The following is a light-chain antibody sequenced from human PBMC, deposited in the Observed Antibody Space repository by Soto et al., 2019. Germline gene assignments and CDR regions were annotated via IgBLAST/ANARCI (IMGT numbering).Light chain of an antibody. J-gene: IGKJ5*01. Sequence: EILMTQYPATLSLSPGERATLSFTSSHYVYSNVAWFQQRPGQAPRLLIYDASNRATGIPARFSGSGSGTDFTLTISSLEPEDFAVYYCQQRSNWPPEITFGQGTRLENK. CDR1: HYVYSN. CDR2: DAS. V-gene: IGKV3-11*01. CDR3: QQRSNWPPEIT.